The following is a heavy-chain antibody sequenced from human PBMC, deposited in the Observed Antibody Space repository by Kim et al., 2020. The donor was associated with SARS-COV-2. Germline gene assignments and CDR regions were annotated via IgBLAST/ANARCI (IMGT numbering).Heavy chain of an antibody. V-gene: IGHV3-53*04. J-gene: IGHJ6*02. CDR2: IYSGGST. Sequence: GGSLRLSCAASGFTVSSNYMSWVRQAPGKGLEWVSVIYSGGSTYYADPVKGRFTISRHNSKNTLYLQMNSLRAEDTAVYYCARAPPRRVLDYGMDVWGQGTTVTVSS. CDR1: GFTVSSNY. D-gene: IGHD1-1*01. CDR3: ARAPPRRVLDYGMDV.